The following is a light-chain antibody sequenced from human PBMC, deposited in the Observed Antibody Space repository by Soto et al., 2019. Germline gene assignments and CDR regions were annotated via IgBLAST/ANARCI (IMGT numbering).Light chain of an antibody. Sequence: DIQMTQSPSSLSASVGDRVTITCRASQSISSYLNWYQQKPGKAPKLLIYAASSLQSGVPSRFSGSGSGTDFTLTISSLQPEDFATYYCQQSYSTLSSTFGQGNKLEIK. CDR1: QSISSY. CDR3: QQSYSTLSST. CDR2: AAS. J-gene: IGKJ2*01. V-gene: IGKV1-39*01.